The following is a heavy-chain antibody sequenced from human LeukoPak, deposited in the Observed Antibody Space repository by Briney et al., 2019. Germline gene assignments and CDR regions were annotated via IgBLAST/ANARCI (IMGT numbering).Heavy chain of an antibody. D-gene: IGHD3-22*01. J-gene: IGHJ5*02. Sequence: GGSLRLSCAASGFTFDDYAMHWVRQAPGKGLEWVSAISGSGGSTYYADSVKGRFTISRDNSKNTLYLQMNSLRAEDTAVYYCAKDSRYYYDSSGYFYPWGQGTLVTVSS. V-gene: IGHV3-23*01. CDR2: ISGSGGST. CDR3: AKDSRYYYDSSGYFYP. CDR1: GFTFDDYA.